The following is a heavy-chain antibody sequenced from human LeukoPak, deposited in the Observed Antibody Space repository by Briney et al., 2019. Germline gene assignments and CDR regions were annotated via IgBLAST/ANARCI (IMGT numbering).Heavy chain of an antibody. CDR2: IDNDGNGI. CDR3: ATGGGWEPSSGVVTHIDV. CDR1: GFMFSGYW. Sequence: PGGSLRLSCAASGFMFSGYWMHWVRQGPEKGLELVSRIDNDGNGIIYADSVKGRFTTSRGNAKNTLYLQMSSLRVEDTAVYYCATGGGWEPSSGVVTHIDVWGKGTTVTVSS. V-gene: IGHV3-74*01. D-gene: IGHD3-3*01. J-gene: IGHJ6*03.